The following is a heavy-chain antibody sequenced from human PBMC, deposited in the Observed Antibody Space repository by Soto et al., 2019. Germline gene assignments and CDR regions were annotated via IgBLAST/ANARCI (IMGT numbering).Heavy chain of an antibody. D-gene: IGHD2-15*01. CDR1: GFTFSSYA. J-gene: IGHJ3*02. CDR3: ARDYGSESNQGAFDI. V-gene: IGHV3-30-3*01. Sequence: PVGSLRLSCAASGFTFSSYAMHWVRQAPGKGLEWVAVISYDGSNKYYADSVKGRFTISRDNSKNTLYLQMNSLRAEDTAVYYCARDYGSESNQGAFDIWGQGTMVTVS. CDR2: ISYDGSNK.